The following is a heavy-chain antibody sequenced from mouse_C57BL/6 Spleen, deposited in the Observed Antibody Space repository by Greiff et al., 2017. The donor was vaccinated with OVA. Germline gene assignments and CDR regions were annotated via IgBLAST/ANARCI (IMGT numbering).Heavy chain of an antibody. CDR3: ARDGIYYYGSSSGGFAY. V-gene: IGHV5-16*01. D-gene: IGHD1-1*01. CDR2: INYDGSST. J-gene: IGHJ3*01. Sequence: EVKLVESEGGLVQPGSSMKLSCTASGFTFSDYCMAWVRQVPEKGLEWVANINYDGSSTYYLDSLKSRFIISRDNAKNILYLQMSSLKSEDTATYYCARDGIYYYGSSSGGFAYWGQGTLVTVSA. CDR1: GFTFSDYC.